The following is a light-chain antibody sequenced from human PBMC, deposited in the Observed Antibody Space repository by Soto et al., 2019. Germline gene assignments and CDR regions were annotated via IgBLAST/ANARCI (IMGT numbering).Light chain of an antibody. CDR2: KAS. V-gene: IGKV1-5*03. CDR1: QTISSW. J-gene: IGKJ1*01. Sequence: TTAPVNLSGVLRERVSITLRASQTISSWLAWYQQKPGKAPKLLIYKASTLKSGVPSRFSGSGSGTEFTLTISSLQPDDFATYYCQHYNSYSEAFGQGTKVDIK. CDR3: QHYNSYSEA.